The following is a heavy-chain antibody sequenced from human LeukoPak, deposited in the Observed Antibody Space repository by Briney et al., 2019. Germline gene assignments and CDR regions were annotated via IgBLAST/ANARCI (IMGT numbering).Heavy chain of an antibody. J-gene: IGHJ4*02. V-gene: IGHV3-30-3*01. CDR2: TSSDLNVK. Sequence: GGSLRLSCAASGFTFRNYVIHWVRQAPGKGLEWVAVTSSDLNVKLYADSVKGRFTISRDNSRSTLYLQMNSLRAEDTAVYYCARAVSSGYDPFDYWGQGTLVTVSS. D-gene: IGHD3-22*01. CDR3: ARAVSSGYDPFDY. CDR1: GFTFRNYV.